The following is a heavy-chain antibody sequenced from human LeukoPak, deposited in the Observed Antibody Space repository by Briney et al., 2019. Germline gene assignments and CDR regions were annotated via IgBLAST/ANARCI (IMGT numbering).Heavy chain of an antibody. CDR2: ISSSSSYI. CDR1: GFTFSSYS. CDR3: ARDYSTVTTFFDY. Sequence: GGSLRLSCAASGFTFSSYSMNWVRQAPGKGLEWVSSISSSSSYIYYADSVRGRFTVSRDNAKNSLYLQMSSQRAEDTAVYYCARDYSTVTTFFDYWGQGTLVTVSS. V-gene: IGHV3-21*01. J-gene: IGHJ4*02. D-gene: IGHD4-17*01.